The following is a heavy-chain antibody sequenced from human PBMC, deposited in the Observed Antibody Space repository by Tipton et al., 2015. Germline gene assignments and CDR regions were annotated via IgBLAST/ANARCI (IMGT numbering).Heavy chain of an antibody. CDR1: GGSMSSNY. CDR3: ARGQDETTSGEYFTH. D-gene: IGHD2/OR15-2a*01. Sequence: TLSLTCTVSGGSMSSNYWSWIRQPPGKGLEWIGYIYYSGTPNYNPSLKSRVTFSVDTSKNQFSLELMSVTAADTGVYFCARGQDETTSGEYFTHWGQGTLVTVSS. CDR2: IYYSGTP. V-gene: IGHV4-59*01. J-gene: IGHJ1*01.